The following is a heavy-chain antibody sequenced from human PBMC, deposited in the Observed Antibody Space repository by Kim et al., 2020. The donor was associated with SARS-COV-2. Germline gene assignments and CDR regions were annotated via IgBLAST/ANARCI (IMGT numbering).Heavy chain of an antibody. J-gene: IGHJ6*02. D-gene: IGHD3-10*01. CDR2: IYPGDSDT. CDR3: ARHVFYYYGSCYYYYGMDV. CDR1: GYSFTSYW. Sequence: GESLKISCKGSGYSFTSYWIGWVRQMPGKGLEWMGIIYPGDSDTRYSPSFQGQVTISADKSISTAYLQWSSLKASDTAMYYCARHVFYYYGSCYYYYGMDVWGQGTTVTVSS. V-gene: IGHV5-51*01.